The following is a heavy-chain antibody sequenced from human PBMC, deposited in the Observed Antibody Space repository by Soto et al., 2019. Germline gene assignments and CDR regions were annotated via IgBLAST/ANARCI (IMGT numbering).Heavy chain of an antibody. Sequence: EVQLVESGGGLVQPGRSLRLSCAASGFTFDDYAMHWVRQAPGKGLEWVSGISWNSGSIGYADSVKGRFTITRDNAKNSLYLQMNSLRAEDTALYYCAKDSNGFANLDYWGQGSLATVSS. J-gene: IGHJ4*02. CDR2: ISWNSGSI. D-gene: IGHD2-8*01. V-gene: IGHV3-9*01. CDR1: GFTFDDYA. CDR3: AKDSNGFANLDY.